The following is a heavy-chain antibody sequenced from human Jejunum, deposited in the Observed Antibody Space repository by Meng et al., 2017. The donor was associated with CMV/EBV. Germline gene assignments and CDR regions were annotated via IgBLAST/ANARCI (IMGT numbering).Heavy chain of an antibody. J-gene: IGHJ5*02. V-gene: IGHV4-30-4*08. D-gene: IGHD3-22*01. CDR2: ISYSGST. CDR3: ASYYYDASGHNWFDA. CDR1: GSSSSGDYY. Sequence: GSSSSGDYYWSWIRQAPGKGLEWIGYISYSGSTYYNPSLKTRITISIDTSKAQFSLKMSSVTAADTAVYYCASYYYDASGHNWFDAWGRGILVTVSS.